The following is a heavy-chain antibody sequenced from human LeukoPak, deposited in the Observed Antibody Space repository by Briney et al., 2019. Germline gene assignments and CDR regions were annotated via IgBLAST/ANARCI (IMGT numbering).Heavy chain of an antibody. Sequence: PSETLSLTCTVSGGSISSYYWSWIRQPVEKGLEWIGRIYTSGSTNYNPSLKSRVTMSVDTSKNQFSLKLSSVTAADTAVYYCARWGSSSWYFDYWGQGTLVTVSS. J-gene: IGHJ4*02. V-gene: IGHV4-4*07. CDR1: GGSISSYY. CDR2: IYTSGST. D-gene: IGHD6-13*01. CDR3: ARWGSSSWYFDY.